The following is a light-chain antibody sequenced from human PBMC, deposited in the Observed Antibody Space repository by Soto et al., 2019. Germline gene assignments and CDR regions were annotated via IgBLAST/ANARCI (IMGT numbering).Light chain of an antibody. CDR2: KAS. CDR3: QQYIAYPLT. V-gene: IGKV1-5*03. J-gene: IGKJ4*02. CDR1: QSLITW. Sequence: DIQMTQSPTTLSASVGDRVTITCRASQSLITWLAWYQQKPGKAPKLLIHKASTLGSGVPSRFSGSGSGTEFTLTISSLQPDDFATYYCQQYIAYPLTFGGGTKVEIK.